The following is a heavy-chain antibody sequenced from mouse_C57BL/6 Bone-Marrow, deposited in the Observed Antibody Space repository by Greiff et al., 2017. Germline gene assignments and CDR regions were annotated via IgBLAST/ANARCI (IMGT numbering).Heavy chain of an antibody. CDR1: GFTFSSYG. CDR2: ISSGGSYT. J-gene: IGHJ3*01. CDR3: ARPYYYGRGAWFAD. D-gene: IGHD1-1*01. V-gene: IGHV5-6*01. Sequence: EVKVVESGGDLVKPGGSLKLSCAASGFTFSSYGMSWVRQTPDKRLEWVATISSGGSYTYYPDSVKGRFTISRDNAKNTLYLQMSSLQSEDTAMYYCARPYYYGRGAWFADWGQGTLVTVSA.